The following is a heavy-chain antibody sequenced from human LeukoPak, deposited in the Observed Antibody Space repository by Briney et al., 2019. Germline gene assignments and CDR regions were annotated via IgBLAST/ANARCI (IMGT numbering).Heavy chain of an antibody. CDR1: GFTFSNAW. V-gene: IGHV3-15*01. J-gene: IGHJ6*02. CDR2: IKSKTDGGTT. CDR3: TTDLRRYQLLWYYGMDV. Sequence: PGGSLRLSCAASGFTFSNAWMSWVRQAPGKGLEWVGRIKSKTDGGTTDYAAPVKGIFTISRDDSKNTLYLQMNSLKTEDTVVYYCTTDLRRYQLLWYYGMDVWGQGTTVTVSS. D-gene: IGHD2-2*01.